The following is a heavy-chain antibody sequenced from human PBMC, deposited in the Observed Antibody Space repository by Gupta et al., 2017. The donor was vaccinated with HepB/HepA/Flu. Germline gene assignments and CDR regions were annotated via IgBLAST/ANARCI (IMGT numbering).Heavy chain of an antibody. V-gene: IGHV4-39*01. J-gene: IGHJ5*02. D-gene: IGHD3-16*01. CDR2: VSYSGTT. CDR1: GASITTHNYF. Sequence: HLPLRESGPGLAKPSESLSFTCTASGASITTHNYFWIWIRQSPGKGLEWIGSVSYSGTTYYTPSFQSRVTITRDTSKNQFYLKLSSVTAADTAVDYCGRGQRGTRGWGNHTDTGGLRTLVAVS. CDR3: GRGQRGTRGWGNHTDT.